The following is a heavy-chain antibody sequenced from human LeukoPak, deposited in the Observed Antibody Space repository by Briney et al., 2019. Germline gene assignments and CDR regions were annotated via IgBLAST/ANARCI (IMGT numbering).Heavy chain of an antibody. CDR3: AREGPLGKYNDY. V-gene: IGHV4-59*01. CDR2: FSYSGGT. CDR1: GGSINNLF. J-gene: IGHJ4*02. D-gene: IGHD3-16*01. Sequence: KSSETLSLTCTVSGGSINNLFWTWIRQPPGKGLEWIGYFSYSGGTTYNPSLKSRVTISVDTSKNQFSLNLNSVTAADTAVYYCAREGPLGKYNDYWGQGTLVTVSS.